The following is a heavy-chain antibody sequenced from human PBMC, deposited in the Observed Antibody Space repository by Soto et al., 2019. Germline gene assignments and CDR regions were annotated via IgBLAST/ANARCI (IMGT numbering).Heavy chain of an antibody. CDR3: ARSAGRDYYDSSGYYDFDY. V-gene: IGHV1-46*01. CDR1: GYTFTSYY. J-gene: IGHJ4*02. CDR2: INPSGGST. Sequence: GASVKVSCKASGYTFTSYYMHWVRQAPGQGLEWMGIINPSGGSTSYAQKFQGRVTMTRDTSTSTVYMELSSLRSEDTAVYYCARSAGRDYYDSSGYYDFDYWGQGTLVTVSS. D-gene: IGHD3-22*01.